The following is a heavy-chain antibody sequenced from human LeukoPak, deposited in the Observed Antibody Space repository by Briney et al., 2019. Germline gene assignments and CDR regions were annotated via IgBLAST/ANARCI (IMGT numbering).Heavy chain of an antibody. CDR1: GGSFSGYY. Sequence: PSETLSLTCAVYGGSFSGYYWSWIRQPPGKGLEWIGEINHSGSTNYNPSLKSRVTISVDTSKNQFSLKLSSVTAADTAVYYCARDRSGWYSSFAFDIWGQGTMVTVSS. D-gene: IGHD6-19*01. CDR3: ARDRSGWYSSFAFDI. V-gene: IGHV4-34*09. CDR2: INHSGST. J-gene: IGHJ3*02.